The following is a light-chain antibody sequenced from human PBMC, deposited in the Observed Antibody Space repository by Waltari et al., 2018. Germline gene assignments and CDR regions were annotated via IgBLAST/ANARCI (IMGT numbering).Light chain of an antibody. Sequence: EIVLTQSPGTLSLSPGERATLSCRASNSVKNNFLAWYPQIPGQSPRLLIYSISNRAPGIPDRFRGSGSGTDFTLTISRLEPEDFAVYYCQQYGDAPITFGQGTRLDI. CDR3: QQYGDAPIT. CDR2: SIS. CDR1: NSVKNNF. V-gene: IGKV3-20*01. J-gene: IGKJ5*01.